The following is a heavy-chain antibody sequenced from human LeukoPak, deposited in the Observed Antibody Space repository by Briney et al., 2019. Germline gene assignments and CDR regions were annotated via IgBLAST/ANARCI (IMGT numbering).Heavy chain of an antibody. CDR2: ISGSGGST. CDR1: GFTFSTYA. Sequence: GGSLRLSCAASGFTFSTYAMSWVRQAPGKGLEWLSVISGSGGSTYYADSVKGRFTIYRDNAKNTLYLQMNSLRAEDTAVYYCAKDPDYYASGPIWGQGTMVTVSS. D-gene: IGHD3-10*01. CDR3: AKDPDYYASGPI. J-gene: IGHJ3*02. V-gene: IGHV3-23*01.